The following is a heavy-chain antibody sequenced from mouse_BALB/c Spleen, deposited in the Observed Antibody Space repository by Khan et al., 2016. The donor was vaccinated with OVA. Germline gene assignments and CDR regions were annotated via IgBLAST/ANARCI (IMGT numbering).Heavy chain of an antibody. CDR1: GYSITSGYF. Sequence: EVKLLESGPGLVKPSQSLSLTCSVTGYSITSGYFWNWIRQFPGNKLEWMDYIRYDGSNNYNPSLKNRISITRDTSKNQFFLKLNSVTTEDTATYYCAIDYYGTSWYFDVWGAGTTVTVSS. CDR3: AIDYYGTSWYFDV. CDR2: IRYDGSN. V-gene: IGHV3-6*02. D-gene: IGHD1-1*01. J-gene: IGHJ1*01.